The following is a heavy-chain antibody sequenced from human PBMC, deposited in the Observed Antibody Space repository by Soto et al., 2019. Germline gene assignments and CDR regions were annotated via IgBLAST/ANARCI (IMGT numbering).Heavy chain of an antibody. Sequence: EVQLVESGGGLVKPGGSLRLSCAASGFTFSNAWMSWVRQAPGKGLEWVGRIKSKTDGGTTDYAAPVKGRFTISRXDXXNTLYLQMNSLKTEDTAVYYCVTDTMTTLYYGLDVWGQGTTVTVSS. CDR2: IKSKTDGGTT. V-gene: IGHV3-15*01. J-gene: IGHJ6*02. D-gene: IGHD4-17*01. CDR1: GFTFSNAW. CDR3: VTDTMTTLYYGLDV.